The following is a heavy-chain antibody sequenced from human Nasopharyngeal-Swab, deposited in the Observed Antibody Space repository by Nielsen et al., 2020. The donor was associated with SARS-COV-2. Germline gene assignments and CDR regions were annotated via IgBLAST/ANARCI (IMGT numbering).Heavy chain of an antibody. D-gene: IGHD6-19*01. CDR2: IWYDGSNK. V-gene: IGHV3-33*01. J-gene: IGHJ6*02. Sequence: WIRQPPGKGLEWVAVIWYDGSNKYYADSVKGRFTISRDNSKNTLYLQMNSLRAEDTAVYYCARGTCDSSGWRPGMDVWGQGTTVTASS. CDR3: ARGTCDSSGWRPGMDV.